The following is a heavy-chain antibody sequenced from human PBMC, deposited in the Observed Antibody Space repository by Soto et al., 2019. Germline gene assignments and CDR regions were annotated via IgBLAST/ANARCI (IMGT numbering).Heavy chain of an antibody. Sequence: TGGSLRLSCAASGFTFSSYGMHWVRQAPGKGLAWVAVISYDGSNKYYADSVKGRFTISRDNSKNTLYLQMNSLRAEDTAVYYCAKDENYYDSSGPYHLYYYYGMDVWGQGTTVTVSS. D-gene: IGHD3-22*01. J-gene: IGHJ6*02. V-gene: IGHV3-30*18. CDR3: AKDENYYDSSGPYHLYYYYGMDV. CDR2: ISYDGSNK. CDR1: GFTFSSYG.